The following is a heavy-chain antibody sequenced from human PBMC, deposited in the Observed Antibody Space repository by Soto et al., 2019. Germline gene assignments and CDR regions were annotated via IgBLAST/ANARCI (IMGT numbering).Heavy chain of an antibody. CDR3: ARDQIFGVVIRYYYYGMDV. Sequence: GGSLRLSCAASGFTFSSYWMSWVRQAPGKGLEWVANIKQDGSEKYYVDSVKGRFTISRDNAKNSLYLQMNSLRAEDTAVYYCARDQIFGVVIRYYYYGMDVWGQGTKVTVSS. D-gene: IGHD3-3*01. V-gene: IGHV3-7*03. J-gene: IGHJ6*02. CDR1: GFTFSSYW. CDR2: IKQDGSEK.